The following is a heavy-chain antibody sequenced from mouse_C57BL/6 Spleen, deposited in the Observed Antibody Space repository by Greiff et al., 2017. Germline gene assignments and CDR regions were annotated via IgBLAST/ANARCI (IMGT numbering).Heavy chain of an antibody. CDR1: GYSITSGYY. D-gene: IGHD1-1*01. Sequence: ESGPGLVKPSQSLSLTCSVTGYSITSGYYWNWIRQFPGNKLEWMGYISYDGSNNYNPSLKNRISITRDTSKNQFFLKLNSVTTEDTATYYCAREPYYGSSFNAMDYWGQGTSVTVSS. V-gene: IGHV3-6*01. CDR2: ISYDGSN. CDR3: AREPYYGSSFNAMDY. J-gene: IGHJ4*01.